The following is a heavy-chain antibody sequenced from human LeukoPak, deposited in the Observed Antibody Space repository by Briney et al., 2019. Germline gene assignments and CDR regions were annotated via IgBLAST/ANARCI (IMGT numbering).Heavy chain of an antibody. Sequence: PGGSLRLSCAASGFTFSDYYMSWIRQAPGKGLEWVSYISSSGSTIYYADSVKGRFAISRDNAKNSLYLQMNSLRAEDTAVYYCARASVGFVGNTPLDYWGQGTLVTVSS. D-gene: IGHD3-16*01. V-gene: IGHV3-11*01. CDR1: GFTFSDYY. J-gene: IGHJ4*02. CDR3: ARASVGFVGNTPLDY. CDR2: ISSSGSTI.